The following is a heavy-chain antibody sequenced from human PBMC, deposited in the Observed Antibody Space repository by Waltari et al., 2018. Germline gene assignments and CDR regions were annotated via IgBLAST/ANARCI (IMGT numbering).Heavy chain of an antibody. CDR3: SRVKGTFWSGYCFDH. J-gene: IGHJ4*02. V-gene: IGHV3-49*04. CDR1: GFTFGDYG. D-gene: IGHD3-3*01. CDR2: PRRSAYEGTA. Sequence: EVQLVESGGALIQPGQSLRRSCTTSGFTFGDYGMSWVRPAPGKGLGWVSFPRRSAYEGTAEYAASVKGRFTISRDDAKGIAYLEMTSLKAEDTAVYYCSRVKGTFWSGYCFDHWGQGTLVTVSA.